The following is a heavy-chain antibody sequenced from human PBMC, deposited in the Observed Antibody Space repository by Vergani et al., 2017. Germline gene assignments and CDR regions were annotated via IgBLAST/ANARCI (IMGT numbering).Heavy chain of an antibody. J-gene: IGHJ4*02. V-gene: IGHV4-61*02. CDR2: IYTSGST. Sequence: QVQLQESGPGLVKPSQTLSLTCTVSGGSISSGSYYWSWIRQPAGKGLEWIGRIYTSGSTNYNPSLKSRVTISVDTSKNQFSLKLSAVTAADTAVYYCARGGFTMDRLGFFDYWGQGTLVTVSS. CDR3: ARGGFTMDRLGFFDY. CDR1: GGSISSGSYY. D-gene: IGHD3-10*01.